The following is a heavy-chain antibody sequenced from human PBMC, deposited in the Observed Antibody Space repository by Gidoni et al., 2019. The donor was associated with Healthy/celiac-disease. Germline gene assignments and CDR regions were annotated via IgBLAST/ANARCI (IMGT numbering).Heavy chain of an antibody. D-gene: IGHD2-15*01. Sequence: EVQLLESGGGLVQPGGSLRLSCEASGFTFSSYAMSWVRQAPGKGLEWVSAISGSGGSTYYADSVKGRFTISRDNSKNTLYLQMNSLRAEDTAVYYCAKDPIVVVVAAREHAFDIWGQGTMVTVSS. J-gene: IGHJ3*02. V-gene: IGHV3-23*01. CDR3: AKDPIVVVVAAREHAFDI. CDR2: ISGSGGST. CDR1: GFTFSSYA.